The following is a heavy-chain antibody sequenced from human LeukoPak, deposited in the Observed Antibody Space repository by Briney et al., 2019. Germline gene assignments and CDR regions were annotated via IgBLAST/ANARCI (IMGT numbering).Heavy chain of an antibody. CDR2: FIPIFGTA. Sequence: ASVKVSCKASGDTFSSYAISWVRQAPGQGLEWMGGFIPIFGTANYAQKFQGRVTITADESTSTAYMELSSLRSEDTAVYYCARGRMAGTYVFDSWGQGTLVTVSS. J-gene: IGHJ4*02. CDR3: ARGRMAGTYVFDS. D-gene: IGHD6-19*01. CDR1: GDTFSSYA. V-gene: IGHV1-69*13.